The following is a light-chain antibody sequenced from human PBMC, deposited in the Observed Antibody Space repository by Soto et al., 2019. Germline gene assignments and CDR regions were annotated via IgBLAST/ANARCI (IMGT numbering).Light chain of an antibody. V-gene: IGKV4-1*01. Sequence: DIVMTQSPDSLAVSLGERATINCKSSQSILYSSNNKNYLAWYQQKPGQPPKLLIYWASKRDSGVPDRFSGSGSGTDFTLKISRVEAEDVGVYYCMQGTHWPRTFGQGTKVDIK. J-gene: IGKJ1*01. CDR3: MQGTHWPRT. CDR1: QSILYSSNNKNY. CDR2: WAS.